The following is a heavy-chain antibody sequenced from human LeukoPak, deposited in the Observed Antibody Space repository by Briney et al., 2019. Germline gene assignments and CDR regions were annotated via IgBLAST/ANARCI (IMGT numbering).Heavy chain of an antibody. CDR2: IWYDGSNK. J-gene: IGHJ3*02. CDR3: ARRYSSSWGDAFDI. D-gene: IGHD6-13*01. Sequence: GGSLRLSCAASGFTFSSYGMHWVRQAPGKGLEWVAVIWYDGSNKYYADSVKGRFTISRDNSKNTLYLQMNSLRAEDTAVYYCARRYSSSWGDAFDIWGQGTMVTVSS. V-gene: IGHV3-33*01. CDR1: GFTFSSYG.